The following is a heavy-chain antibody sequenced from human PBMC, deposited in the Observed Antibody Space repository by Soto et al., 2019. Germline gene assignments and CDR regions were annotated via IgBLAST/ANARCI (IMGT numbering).Heavy chain of an antibody. J-gene: IGHJ4*02. V-gene: IGHV3-23*01. CDR1: VVTFINFG. D-gene: IGHD5-18*01. CDR2: ISGTSSDK. CDR3: AKYLLVDTSSIFDC. Sequence: ETLSLSCAASVVTFINFGTSWVRHVQGKGLEWVSAISGTSSDKWYTDPLEGRLTTIRENSKNTLYLEMNNLRAEAAAVYYCAKYLLVDTSSIFDCWGQGALVTVSS.